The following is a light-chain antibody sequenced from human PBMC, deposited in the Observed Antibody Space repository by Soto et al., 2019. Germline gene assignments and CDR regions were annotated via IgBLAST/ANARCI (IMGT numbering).Light chain of an antibody. Sequence: EIVLTQSPGTLSLSPGDRATLSCRASQSVTSDYLAWYQQKPGQAPRLLIYGASIRATGIPDRFSGSGSGTDFTLTISRLEPEDFAMSHCQQYGNSPRVTFGGGTKVEIK. CDR2: GAS. CDR3: QQYGNSPRVT. V-gene: IGKV3-20*01. CDR1: QSVTSDY. J-gene: IGKJ4*01.